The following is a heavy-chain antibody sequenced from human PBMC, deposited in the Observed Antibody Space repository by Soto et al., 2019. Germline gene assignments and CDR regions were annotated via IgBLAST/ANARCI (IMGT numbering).Heavy chain of an antibody. J-gene: IGHJ3*02. CDR3: ARRGGGNSEFDGFDI. V-gene: IGHV3-23*01. Sequence: GGSLRLSCAASGFTFSSYAMSWVRQAPGKGLEWVSTISGSDGRTYSTDSVKGRFTISRDNSRNTAYLRMNSLKATDTATYYCARRGGGNSEFDGFDIWGQGTVVTVSS. CDR1: GFTFSSYA. D-gene: IGHD1-26*01. CDR2: ISGSDGRT.